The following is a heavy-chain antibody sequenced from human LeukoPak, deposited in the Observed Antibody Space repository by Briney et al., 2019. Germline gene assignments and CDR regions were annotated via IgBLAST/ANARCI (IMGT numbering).Heavy chain of an antibody. J-gene: IGHJ5*02. Sequence: SETLSLTCAVYGGSFSGYYWSWIRQPPGKGLEWIGYIYTSGSTNYNPSLKSRVTISVDTSKNQFSLKLSSVTAADTAVYYCAAGTVTMYRWFDPWGQGTLVTVSS. CDR2: IYTSGST. V-gene: IGHV4-4*09. D-gene: IGHD4-17*01. CDR3: AAGTVTMYRWFDP. CDR1: GGSFSGYY.